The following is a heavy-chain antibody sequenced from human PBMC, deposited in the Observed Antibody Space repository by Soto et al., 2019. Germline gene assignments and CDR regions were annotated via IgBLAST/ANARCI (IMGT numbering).Heavy chain of an antibody. J-gene: IGHJ6*02. CDR1: GFTFSSYG. D-gene: IGHD3-3*01. CDR3: AKSGYYDFLDGMDV. Sequence: QVQLVESGGGVVQPGRSLRLSCAASGFTFSSYGMHWVRQAPGKGLEWVAVISYDGSNKYYADSVKGRFTISRDNSKNTLYLQMNSLRAEDTAVYYCAKSGYYDFLDGMDVWGQGTTVTVSS. V-gene: IGHV3-30*18. CDR2: ISYDGSNK.